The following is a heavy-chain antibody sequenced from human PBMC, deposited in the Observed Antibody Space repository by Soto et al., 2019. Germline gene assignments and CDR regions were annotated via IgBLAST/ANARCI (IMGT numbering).Heavy chain of an antibody. CDR2: IYSGGST. CDR1: GFTVSSNY. D-gene: IGHD6-19*01. CDR3: ARVPVAGLLYYYYGMDV. J-gene: IGHJ6*02. Sequence: GGSLRLSCAASGFTVSSNYMSWVRQTPGKGLEWVSVIYSGGSTYYADSGKGRFTISRNNSKNTLYLQMNSLRAEDTAVYYCARVPVAGLLYYYYGMDVWGQGTTVTVSS. V-gene: IGHV3-53*01.